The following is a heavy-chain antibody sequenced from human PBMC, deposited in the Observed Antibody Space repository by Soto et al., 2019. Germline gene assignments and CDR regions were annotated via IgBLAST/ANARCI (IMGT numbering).Heavy chain of an antibody. CDR3: ARLLSGTYSDWFDP. Sequence: QVQLVQSGAEVKKPGASVKVSCKASGYTFTRYGITWVRQAPGQGLEWMGWISADNAKTKYAQKIEGRVTMTTDTSTGTAYVGLRGLRSDDTAVYYCARLLSGTYSDWFDPWGQGTLVTVSS. CDR1: GYTFTRYG. D-gene: IGHD1-26*01. V-gene: IGHV1-18*04. CDR2: ISADNAKT. J-gene: IGHJ5*02.